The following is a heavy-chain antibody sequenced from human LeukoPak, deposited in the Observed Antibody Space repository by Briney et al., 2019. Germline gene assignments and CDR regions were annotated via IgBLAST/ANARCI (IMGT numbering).Heavy chain of an antibody. CDR1: GFSFSTYG. Sequence: PGGSLRLSCAAYGFSFSTYGMHWVRQAPGKGLEWVALLWNAGTNTYYADSVTGRFTISRDNCKNTMYLQMNSLRANDTAVYYCAKDRSPGTTPPVVITPSDYWGQGTLVTVSS. D-gene: IGHD3-22*01. V-gene: IGHV3-30*02. CDR2: LWNAGTNT. J-gene: IGHJ4*02. CDR3: AKDRSPGTTPPVVITPSDY.